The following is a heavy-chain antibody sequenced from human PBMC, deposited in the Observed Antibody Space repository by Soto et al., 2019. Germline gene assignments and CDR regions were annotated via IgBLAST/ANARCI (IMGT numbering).Heavy chain of an antibody. V-gene: IGHV3-30-3*01. D-gene: IGHD3-9*01. Sequence: GGSLRLSCAASGFTFSSYAMHWVRQAPGKGLEWVAVISYDGSNKYYADSVKGRFTISRDNSKNTLYLQMNSLRAEDTAVYYCARDAYYDILTGYPPAWYFDYWGQGTLVTVSS. CDR3: ARDAYYDILTGYPPAWYFDY. J-gene: IGHJ4*02. CDR1: GFTFSSYA. CDR2: ISYDGSNK.